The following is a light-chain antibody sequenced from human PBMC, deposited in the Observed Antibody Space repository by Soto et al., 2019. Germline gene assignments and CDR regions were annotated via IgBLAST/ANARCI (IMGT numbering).Light chain of an antibody. Sequence: QSVLTQPPSASGTPGQRVTISCSGSSSNIGSNSVNWYQQLPGTAPKLLIYTNNRRPSGVPDRFSGSKSGTSASLAISGLQSEDEADYYCAAWDDSLNGFVVFGGGTQLTVL. CDR3: AAWDDSLNGFVV. CDR1: SSNIGSNS. CDR2: TNN. V-gene: IGLV1-44*01. J-gene: IGLJ2*01.